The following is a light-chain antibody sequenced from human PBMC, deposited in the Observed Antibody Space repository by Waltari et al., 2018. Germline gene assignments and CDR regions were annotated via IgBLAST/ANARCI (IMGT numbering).Light chain of an antibody. J-gene: IGKJ1*01. CDR3: QHYVRLPVA. CDR1: QSLNRA. Sequence: EIVLTQSPDTLSLSQGERATLSCRASQSLNRALAWYQQKPGLAPRLLIYGVSTRATGIPDRFSGSGSGTDFSLTITRLEPEDFAVYYCQHYVRLPVAFGQGTKVDI. V-gene: IGKV3-20*01. CDR2: GVS.